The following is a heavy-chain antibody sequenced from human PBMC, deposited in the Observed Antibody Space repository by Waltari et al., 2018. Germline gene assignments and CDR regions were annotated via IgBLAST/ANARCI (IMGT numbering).Heavy chain of an antibody. CDR2: IRADTGNT. D-gene: IGHD1-26*01. V-gene: IGHV1-18*01. CDR3: ARPSLGQYYFYGMEV. Sequence: QVQLVQSGGEVKKPGASVTVSCTASGYSFTNYAISWVRQAPGQGLEWMGWIRADTGNTIYAQNLQGRVTLTADTSSSTAYMELRSLRSDDTAVYYCARPSLGQYYFYGMEVWGQGTTVTVSS. J-gene: IGHJ6*02. CDR1: GYSFTNYA.